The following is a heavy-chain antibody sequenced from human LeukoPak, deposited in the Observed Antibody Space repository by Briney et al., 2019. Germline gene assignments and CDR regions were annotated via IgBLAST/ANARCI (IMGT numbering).Heavy chain of an antibody. D-gene: IGHD2-21*01. J-gene: IGHJ4*02. CDR2: ISSSSSYI. CDR3: ARDSPNEGILWWSIDY. V-gene: IGHV3-21*05. CDR1: GFTVSSNY. Sequence: GGSLRLSCAASGFTVSSNYMNWVRQAPGKGLEWVSYISSSSSYIYYADSVKGRFTISRDNAKNSLYPQMNSLRAEDTAVYYCARDSPNEGILWWSIDYWGQGTLVTVSS.